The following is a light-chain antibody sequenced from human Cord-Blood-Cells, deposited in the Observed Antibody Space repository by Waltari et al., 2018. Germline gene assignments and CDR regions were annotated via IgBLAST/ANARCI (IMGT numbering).Light chain of an antibody. J-gene: IGLJ2*01. V-gene: IGLV2-14*01. CDR1: SSDVGGYNS. CDR2: DVS. Sequence: QSALTQPASVSGSPGQSIPIPCTGTSSDVGGYNSVSWYQQHPGKAPKLMIYDVSNRPSGVSNRFSGSKSGNTASLTISGLQAEDEADYYCSSYTSSSTLVVFGGGTKLTVL. CDR3: SSYTSSSTLVV.